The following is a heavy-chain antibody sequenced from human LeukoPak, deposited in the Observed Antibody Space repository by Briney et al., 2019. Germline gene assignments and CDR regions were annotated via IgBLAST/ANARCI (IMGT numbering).Heavy chain of an antibody. V-gene: IGHV4-59*01. CDR1: GGSISSYY. CDR2: IYYSGST. CDR3: ARDDSSSWYNWFDP. D-gene: IGHD6-13*01. J-gene: IGHJ5*02. Sequence: SETLSLTCTVSGGSISSYYWSWIRQPPGEGLEWIGYIYYSGSTNYNPSLKSRVTISVDTSKNQFSLKLSSVTAADTAAYYCARDDSSSWYNWFDPWGQGTLVTVSS.